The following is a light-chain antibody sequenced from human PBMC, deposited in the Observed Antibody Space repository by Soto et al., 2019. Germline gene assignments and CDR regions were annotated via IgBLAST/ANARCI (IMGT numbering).Light chain of an antibody. CDR1: QSVSSSY. J-gene: IGKJ4*01. Sequence: EIVLTQSPGTLSLSPGERATLSCRASQSVSSSYLAWYQQKPGQAPRLLIYGASSRATGIPDRFSVSGSGTDFTLTISRMEPEDFAVYYCQQYGSSPPGLTFGGGTKVEIK. V-gene: IGKV3-20*01. CDR2: GAS. CDR3: QQYGSSPPGLT.